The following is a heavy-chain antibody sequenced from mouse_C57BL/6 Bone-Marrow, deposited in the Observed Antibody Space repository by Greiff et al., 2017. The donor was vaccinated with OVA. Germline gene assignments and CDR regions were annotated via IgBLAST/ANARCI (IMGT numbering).Heavy chain of an antibody. CDR3: ARRRAMITHYLDY. V-gene: IGHV1-39*01. CDR2: INPNYGTT. CDR1: GYSFTDYN. D-gene: IGHD2-4*01. J-gene: IGHJ2*01. Sequence: VHVKQSGPELVKPGASVKISCKASGYSFTDYNMNWVKQSNGKSLEWIGVINPNYGTTSYNQTFKGKATLTVDQSSSTAYMQLNSLTSEDSAVYYCARRRAMITHYLDYWGQGTTLTVSS.